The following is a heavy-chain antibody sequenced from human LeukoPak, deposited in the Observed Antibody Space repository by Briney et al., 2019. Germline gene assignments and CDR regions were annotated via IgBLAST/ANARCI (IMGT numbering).Heavy chain of an antibody. CDR2: IYYSGST. Sequence: SETLSLTCTVSGGSISSSSYYWGWIRQPPGKGLEWIGSIYYSGSTYYNPSLKSRVTISVDTSKNQFSLKLSSVTAADTAVYYCARAEDYYDSSGYGGLFDYWGQGTLVTVSS. CDR1: GGSISSSSYY. D-gene: IGHD3-22*01. V-gene: IGHV4-39*07. CDR3: ARAEDYYDSSGYGGLFDY. J-gene: IGHJ4*02.